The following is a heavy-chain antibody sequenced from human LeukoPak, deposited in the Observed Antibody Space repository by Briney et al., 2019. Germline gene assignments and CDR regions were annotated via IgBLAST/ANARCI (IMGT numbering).Heavy chain of an antibody. D-gene: IGHD6-13*01. CDR3: AKDQGIAAAGISPGFDY. Sequence: GGSLRLSCAASGFTFSSYAMSWVPQAPGKGLEWVSAISGSGGSTYYADSVKGRFTISRDNPKNTLYLQMNSLRAEDTAVYYCAKDQGIAAAGISPGFDYWGQGTLVTVSS. CDR1: GFTFSSYA. J-gene: IGHJ4*02. CDR2: ISGSGGST. V-gene: IGHV3-23*01.